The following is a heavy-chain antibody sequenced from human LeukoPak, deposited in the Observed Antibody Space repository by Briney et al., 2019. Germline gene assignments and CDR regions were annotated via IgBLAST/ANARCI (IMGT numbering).Heavy chain of an antibody. Sequence: GGSLRLSCAASGFTFNNYEMSRVRQAPGKGLEWVSYISSSGGTKYYADSVKGRFTISRDNAKNSLYLQMNSLRAEDTAVYYCANHHSGWSHFDYWGQGALVTVSS. J-gene: IGHJ4*02. CDR3: ANHHSGWSHFDY. D-gene: IGHD6-19*01. CDR1: GFTFNNYE. CDR2: ISSSGGTK. V-gene: IGHV3-48*03.